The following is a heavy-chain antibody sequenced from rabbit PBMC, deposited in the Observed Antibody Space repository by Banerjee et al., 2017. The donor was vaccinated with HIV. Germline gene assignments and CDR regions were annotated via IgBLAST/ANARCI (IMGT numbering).Heavy chain of an antibody. Sequence: QEQLEESGGDLVKPGASLTLTCTASGFSFSSVYNMCWVRQAPGKGLEWIACIGGGSGGDTVYATWAKGRFTISKTSSTTVTLQMTSLAAADTATYFCARDLAGVIGWNFGLWGPGTLVTVS. D-gene: IGHD4-1*01. CDR2: IGGGSGGDT. CDR1: GFSFSSVYN. CDR3: ARDLAGVIGWNFGL. J-gene: IGHJ4*01. V-gene: IGHV1S45*01.